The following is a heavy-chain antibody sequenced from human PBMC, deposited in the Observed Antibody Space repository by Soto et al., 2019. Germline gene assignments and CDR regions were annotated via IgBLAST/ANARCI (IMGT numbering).Heavy chain of an antibody. CDR3: AKEATTREIDY. J-gene: IGHJ4*02. Sequence: PGGSLRLSCAASGFTFSSYGMHWVRQAPGKGLEWVAVISYDGSNKYYADSVKGRFTISRDNSKNTLYLQMNSLRAEDTAVYYCAKEATTREIDYWGQGTLVTVSS. D-gene: IGHD1-1*01. CDR2: ISYDGSNK. V-gene: IGHV3-30*18. CDR1: GFTFSSYG.